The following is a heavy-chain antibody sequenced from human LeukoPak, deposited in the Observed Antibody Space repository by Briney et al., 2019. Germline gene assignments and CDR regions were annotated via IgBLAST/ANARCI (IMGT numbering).Heavy chain of an antibody. J-gene: IGHJ5*02. V-gene: IGHV1-58*01. CDR2: IVVGSGNT. CDR3: ARDDYRMTGRVTIFPGFDP. Sequence: SVKVSCKASGFTFASSAVQWVRQARGQRLEWIGWIVVGSGNTNYAQNLQGRVTMTTDASTSTAYMELRSLRADDTAVYYCARDDYRMTGRVTIFPGFDPWGQGTLVTVSS. D-gene: IGHD3-3*01. CDR1: GFTFASSA.